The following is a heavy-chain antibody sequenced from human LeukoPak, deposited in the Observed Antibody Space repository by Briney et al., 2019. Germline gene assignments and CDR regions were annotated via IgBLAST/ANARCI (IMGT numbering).Heavy chain of an antibody. D-gene: IGHD3-22*01. CDR1: GYTFTSYG. J-gene: IGHJ4*02. V-gene: IGHV1-18*01. Sequence: ASVKVSCKASGYTFTSYGISWVRQAPGQGLEWMGLISAYNGNTNYAQKLQGRVTMTTDTSTSTAYMELRSLRSDDTAVYYCARDFFPDYYDSSGYYSFDYWGQGTLVTVSS. CDR3: ARDFFPDYYDSSGYYSFDY. CDR2: ISAYNGNT.